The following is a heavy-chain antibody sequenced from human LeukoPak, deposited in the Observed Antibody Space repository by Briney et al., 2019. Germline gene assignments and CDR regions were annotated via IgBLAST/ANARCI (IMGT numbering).Heavy chain of an antibody. J-gene: IGHJ4*02. CDR3: ARPRRYPDTSETDY. D-gene: IGHD3-22*01. CDR1: GASISSYY. V-gene: IGHV4-59*01. CDR2: IYHRGST. Sequence: PSETLSLTCTVSGASISSYYWSWIRQPPGKGLEWIGYIYHRGSTNYNPSLKSRVTISVDTSKNQFSLKLSSVTAADTAVYYCARPRRYPDTSETDYWGQGTLVTVSS.